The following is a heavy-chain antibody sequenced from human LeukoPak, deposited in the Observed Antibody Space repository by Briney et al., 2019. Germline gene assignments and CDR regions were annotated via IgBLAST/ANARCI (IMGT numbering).Heavy chain of an antibody. Sequence: SETLSITCTVSGGSISSSSYYWGWIRQPPGKGLEWIGSIYYSGSTYYNPSLKSRVTISVDTSKNQFSLKLSSVTAADTAVYCCARHPRYYYGSGRVYWGQGTLVTVSS. D-gene: IGHD3-10*01. CDR1: GGSISSSSYY. V-gene: IGHV4-39*01. CDR3: ARHPRYYYGSGRVY. CDR2: IYYSGST. J-gene: IGHJ4*02.